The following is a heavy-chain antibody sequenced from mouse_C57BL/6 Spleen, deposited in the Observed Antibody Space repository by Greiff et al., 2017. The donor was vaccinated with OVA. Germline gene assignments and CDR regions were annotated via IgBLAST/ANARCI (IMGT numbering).Heavy chain of an antibody. D-gene: IGHD2-1*01. Sequence: EVNLVESGPGLAKPSQTLSLTCSVTGYSITSDYWNWIRKFPGNKLEYMGYISYSGSTYYNPSLKSRISITRDTSKNQYYLQLNSVTTEDTATYYCASGAYGNYDWYFDVWGTGTTVTVSS. J-gene: IGHJ1*03. V-gene: IGHV3-8*01. CDR2: ISYSGST. CDR1: GYSITSDY. CDR3: ASGAYGNYDWYFDV.